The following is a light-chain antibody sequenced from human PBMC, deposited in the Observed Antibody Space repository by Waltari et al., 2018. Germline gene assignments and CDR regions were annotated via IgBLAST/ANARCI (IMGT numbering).Light chain of an antibody. V-gene: IGKV3-11*01. CDR2: GTA. J-gene: IGKJ5*01. CDR1: QSVNTY. CDR3: QQRSNWPIT. Sequence: EIVLTQSPATLSLSPGGRATLSGRASQSVNTYLAWYQQKPGQAPRLLIYGTANRATGIPARFSGSGSATDFTLTISSLEPEDFAVYYCQQRSNWPITFGQGTRLEIK.